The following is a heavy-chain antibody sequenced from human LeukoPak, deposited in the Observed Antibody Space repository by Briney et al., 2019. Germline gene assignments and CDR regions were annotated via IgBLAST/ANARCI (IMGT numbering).Heavy chain of an antibody. CDR2: INTDGSST. V-gene: IGHV3-74*01. Sequence: GGSLRLSCAASRFTLSSYWMHWVRQAPGKGLVWVSRINTDGSSTNYADSVKGRFTISRDNAKNTLYLQMNRLKAEDTAVYYCARSATDAFDIWGQGTMVTVSS. CDR3: ARSATDAFDI. CDR1: RFTLSSYW. J-gene: IGHJ3*02.